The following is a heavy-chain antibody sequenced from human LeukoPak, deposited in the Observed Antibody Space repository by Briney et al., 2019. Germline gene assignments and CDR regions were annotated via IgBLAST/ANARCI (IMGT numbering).Heavy chain of an antibody. CDR3: ARDGSSWDNWFDP. V-gene: IGHV3-21*01. J-gene: IGHJ5*02. CDR1: GFTFSSYG. Sequence: GSLRLSCAASGFTFSSYGMNWVRQAPGKGLEWVSSISSSSSYIYYADSVKGRFTISRDNAKNSLYLQMNSLRAEDTAVYYCARDGSSWDNWFDPWGQGTLVTVSS. CDR2: ISSSSSYI. D-gene: IGHD6-13*01.